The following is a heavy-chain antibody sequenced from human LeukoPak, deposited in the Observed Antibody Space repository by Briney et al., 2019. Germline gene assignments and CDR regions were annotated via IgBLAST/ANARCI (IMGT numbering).Heavy chain of an antibody. CDR1: GFTFPNYV. Sequence: PGGSLRLSCAASGFTFPNYVMSWVRQASGKGLEWVSAISGSGSNTYYADSVKGRFTISRDNSKNMLYLQMSSLRADDTAVYYCSKKGQSEDYGKPGWGQGTLVTVSS. CDR3: SKKGQSEDYGKPG. CDR2: ISGSGSNT. V-gene: IGHV3-23*01. J-gene: IGHJ4*02. D-gene: IGHD4-17*01.